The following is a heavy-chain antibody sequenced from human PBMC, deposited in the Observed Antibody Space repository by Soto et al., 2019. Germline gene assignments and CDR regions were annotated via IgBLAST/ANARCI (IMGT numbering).Heavy chain of an antibody. D-gene: IGHD2-15*01. CDR1: GFTFSSYS. CDR3: ARERGGYCSGGSCYHYGMDV. V-gene: IGHV3-21*01. Sequence: GGSLRLSVAASGFTFSSYSMNWVRQAPGKGLEWVSSISSSSSYIYYADSVKGRFTISRDNAKNSLYLQMNSLRAEDTAVYYCARERGGYCSGGSCYHYGMDVWGQGTTVTVSS. J-gene: IGHJ6*02. CDR2: ISSSSSYI.